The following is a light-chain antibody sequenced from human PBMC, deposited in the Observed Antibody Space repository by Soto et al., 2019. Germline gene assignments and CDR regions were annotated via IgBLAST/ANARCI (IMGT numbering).Light chain of an antibody. Sequence: DIQMTQSPSSLSASVGDRVTITCRASQSISSYLNWYQQKPGKAPKLLIYAASSLQSGDPSRFRGSGSGTDFTLTISSLQPDDFATYYCQQSDGTPFNLGPETKVDI. J-gene: IGKJ3*01. CDR1: QSISSY. CDR3: QQSDGTPFN. V-gene: IGKV1-39*01. CDR2: AAS.